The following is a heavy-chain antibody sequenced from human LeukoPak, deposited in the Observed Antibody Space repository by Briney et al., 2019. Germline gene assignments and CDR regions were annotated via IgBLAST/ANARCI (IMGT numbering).Heavy chain of an antibody. Sequence: SVKVSCKASGYTFINYGINWVRQAPGQRFEWMGWIDAGNGDTRYSQKFQGRVTITRDTSASTAYIELRGLRSEDTAMYYCARGSTSDWPLDHWGQETLVTISS. CDR1: GYTFINYG. D-gene: IGHD2-2*01. CDR2: IDAGNGDT. CDR3: ARGSTSDWPLDH. V-gene: IGHV1-3*01. J-gene: IGHJ4*02.